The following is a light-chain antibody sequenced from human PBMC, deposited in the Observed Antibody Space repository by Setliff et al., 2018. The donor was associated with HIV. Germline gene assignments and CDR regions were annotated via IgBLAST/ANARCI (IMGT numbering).Light chain of an antibody. J-gene: IGLJ1*01. CDR3: SSYAGTNNWGV. CDR1: SSDVGGYNY. V-gene: IGLV2-8*01. CDR2: EVS. Sequence: QSVLTQPPSASGSPGQSVTISCTGTSSDVGGYNYVSWYQQHPGKAPKLMIYEVSKRPSGVPDRFSGSKSGDTASLTVSGLQAEDEADYYCSSYAGTNNWGVFGTGTKGTVL.